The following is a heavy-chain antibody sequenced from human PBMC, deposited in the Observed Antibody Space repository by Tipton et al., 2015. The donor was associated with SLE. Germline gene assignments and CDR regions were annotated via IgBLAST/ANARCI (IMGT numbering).Heavy chain of an antibody. CDR3: AKDYYDSSGYYDYFDY. V-gene: IGHV3-48*01. CDR2: ISSSSSTI. CDR1: GFTFSSYS. J-gene: IGHJ4*02. Sequence: SLRLSCAASGFTFSSYSMNWVRQAPGKGLEWVSYISSSSSTIYYADSVKGRFTISRDNSKNTLYLQMNSLRAEDTAVYYCAKDYYDSSGYYDYFDYWGQGTLVTVSS. D-gene: IGHD3-22*01.